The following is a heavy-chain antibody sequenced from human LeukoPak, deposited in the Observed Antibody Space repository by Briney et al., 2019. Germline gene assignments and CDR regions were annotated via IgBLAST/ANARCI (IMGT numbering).Heavy chain of an antibody. CDR2: ISSSSSYI. D-gene: IGHD3-3*01. J-gene: IGHJ4*02. CDR3: ARDDGGSYFDY. Sequence: GGSLRLYCAASGFTFSSYSMNWVRQAPGKGLEWVSSISSSSSYIYYADSVKGRFTISRDNAKNSLYLQMNSLRAEDTAVYYCARDDGGSYFDYWGQGTLFTVSS. V-gene: IGHV3-21*01. CDR1: GFTFSSYS.